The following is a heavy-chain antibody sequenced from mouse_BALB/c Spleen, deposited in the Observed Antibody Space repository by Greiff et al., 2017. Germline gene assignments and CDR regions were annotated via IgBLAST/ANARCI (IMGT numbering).Heavy chain of an antibody. V-gene: IGHV1-4*02. CDR3: ARGDGYDGLSFAY. CDR2: INPSSGYT. D-gene: IGHD2-2*01. CDR1: GYTFTSYT. Sequence: QVQLQQSAAELARPGASVKMSCKASGYTFTSYTMHWVKQRPGQGLEWIGYINPSSGYTEYNQKFKDKTTLTADKSSSTAYMQLSSLTSEDSAVYYCARGDGYDGLSFAYWGQGTLVTVSA. J-gene: IGHJ3*01.